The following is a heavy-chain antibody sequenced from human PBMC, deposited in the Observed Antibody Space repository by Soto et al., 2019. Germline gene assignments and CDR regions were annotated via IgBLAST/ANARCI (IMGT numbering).Heavy chain of an antibody. CDR1: GYSISSGYY. CDR3: ARGLQYGGNSAY. CDR2: IFHSGST. Sequence: SETLSLTFGVSGYSISSGYYWGWIRQPPGKGLEWIASIFHSGSTYYNPSLKSRVTISVDTSKNQFSLKLSSVTAADTAVYYCARGLQYGGNSAYWGQGTLVTVSS. V-gene: IGHV4-38-2*01. D-gene: IGHD2-21*02. J-gene: IGHJ4*02.